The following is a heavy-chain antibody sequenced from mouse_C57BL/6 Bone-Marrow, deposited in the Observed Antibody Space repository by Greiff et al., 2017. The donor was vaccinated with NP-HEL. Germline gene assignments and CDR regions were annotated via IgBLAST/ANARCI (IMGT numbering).Heavy chain of an antibody. CDR3: TRTHYYGSSLYYFDY. D-gene: IGHD1-1*01. CDR1: GYTFTDYE. J-gene: IGHJ2*01. CDR2: IDPETGGT. Sequence: QVQLQQSGAELVRPGASVTLSCTASGYTFTDYEMHWVKQTPVHGLEWIGAIDPETGGTAYNQKFKGKAILTADKSSSTAYMELRSLTSEDSAVYYCTRTHYYGSSLYYFDYWGQGTTLTVSS. V-gene: IGHV1-15*01.